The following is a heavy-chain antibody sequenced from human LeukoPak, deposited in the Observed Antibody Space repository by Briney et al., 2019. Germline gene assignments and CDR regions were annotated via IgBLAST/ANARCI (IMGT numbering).Heavy chain of an antibody. CDR1: GVSISSDY. D-gene: IGHD4-17*01. J-gene: IGHJ5*02. CDR2: IYYSGSS. V-gene: IGHV4-59*08. Sequence: SETLSLTCTVSGVSISSDYRSWIRLTPGKGLEWIGYIYYSGSSNYNPSLKSRVTMSVGTSKNQFSLKLTSVTAADTAVYYCARRLRQNLFDPWGQGTLVTVSS. CDR3: ARRLRQNLFDP.